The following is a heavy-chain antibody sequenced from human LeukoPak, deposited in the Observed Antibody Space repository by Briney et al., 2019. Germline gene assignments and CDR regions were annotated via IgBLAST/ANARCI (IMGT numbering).Heavy chain of an antibody. V-gene: IGHV4-61*01. CDR1: GGSVSSGSNY. CDR2: IYYSGST. Sequence: PSETLSLTCTVSGGSVSSGSNYWSWIRQPPGKGLEWIGYIYYSGSTNYNPSLKSRVTISVDTSKNQFSLKLSSVTAADTAVYYCATMYSSSWYSDDYWGQGTLVTVSS. D-gene: IGHD6-13*01. CDR3: ATMYSSSWYSDDY. J-gene: IGHJ4*02.